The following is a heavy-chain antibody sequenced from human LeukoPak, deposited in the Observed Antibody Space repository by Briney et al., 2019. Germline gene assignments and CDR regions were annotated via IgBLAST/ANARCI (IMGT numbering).Heavy chain of an antibody. D-gene: IGHD5-12*01. J-gene: IGHJ4*02. CDR1: GFTFSSYS. CDR2: ISSTSSFI. Sequence: GGSLRLSCAASGFTFSSYSINWVRQAPGKGLEWVSCISSTSSFIYYADSVKGRFTISRDNSKNTLYLQMNSLRAEDTAVYYCARDLKGYSGYPSECWGQGTLVTVSS. V-gene: IGHV3-21*01. CDR3: ARDLKGYSGYPSEC.